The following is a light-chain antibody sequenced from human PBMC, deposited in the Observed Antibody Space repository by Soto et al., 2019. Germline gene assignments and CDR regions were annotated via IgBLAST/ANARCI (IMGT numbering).Light chain of an antibody. V-gene: IGKV3-15*01. J-gene: IGKJ1*01. CDR3: QQYNAWPLT. CDR2: GAS. Sequence: EIVMTQSPATLSVSPGERATLSCRASQSVSSNLAWYQQKPGQAPRVLIYGASTRATGIPARFSGSGSGTEFTLTISSLQSEDVVVYYCQQYNAWPLTFGLGTKVEIK. CDR1: QSVSSN.